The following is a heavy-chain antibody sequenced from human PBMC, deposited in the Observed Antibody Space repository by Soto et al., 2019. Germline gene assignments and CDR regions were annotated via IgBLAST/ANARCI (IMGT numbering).Heavy chain of an antibody. J-gene: IGHJ5*02. CDR2: INGDGSRT. CDR3: ATVGTGSYNWLDP. D-gene: IGHD1-26*01. Sequence: EVQLVESGGGLVQPGGSLRLSCAASGFTFSNNWMHWVRQAPGKGLVWVSRINGDGSRTNYADSVRGRFTISRDNAKNTLLLQMNGLRAEDTAVYYCATVGTGSYNWLDPWGQGTLVTVSS. CDR1: GFTFSNNW. V-gene: IGHV3-74*01.